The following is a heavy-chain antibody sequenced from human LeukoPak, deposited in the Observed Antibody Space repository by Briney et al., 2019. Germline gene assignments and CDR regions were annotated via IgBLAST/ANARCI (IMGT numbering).Heavy chain of an antibody. CDR2: IYPGDSDT. CDR3: ARSSIGYYYYYYMDV. CDR1: GYSFTSYW. Sequence: GESLKISCKGSGYSFTSYWIGWVRQMPGKGLEWMGIIYPGDSDTRYSPSFQGQVTISADKSISTAYLQWSSLKASDTAMYYCARSSIGYYYYYYMDVWGKATTVTVSS. V-gene: IGHV5-51*01. D-gene: IGHD6-6*01. J-gene: IGHJ6*03.